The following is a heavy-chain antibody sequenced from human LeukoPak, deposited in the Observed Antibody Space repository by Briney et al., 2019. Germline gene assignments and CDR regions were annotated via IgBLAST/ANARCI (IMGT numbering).Heavy chain of an antibody. J-gene: IGHJ4*02. CDR3: ARDLGDYGDY. D-gene: IGHD4-17*01. V-gene: IGHV4-59*01. Sequence: SETLSLTCTVSGGSISSYYWSWIRQPLGKGLEWIGYIYYSGSTNYNPSLKSRVTISVDTSKNQFSLKLSSVTAADTAVYYCARDLGDYGDYWGQGTLVTVSS. CDR2: IYYSGST. CDR1: GGSISSYY.